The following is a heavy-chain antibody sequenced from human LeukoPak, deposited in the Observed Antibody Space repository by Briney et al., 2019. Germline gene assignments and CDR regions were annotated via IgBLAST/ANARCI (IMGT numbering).Heavy chain of an antibody. V-gene: IGHV3-23*01. CDR3: LREAGYCAPVCLKTNWFDP. Sequence: GGSLRLSCVASGFPFSSHAMSWVRQPPGKGLEWVSAISNGKTYYADSVRGRFTISIDGSKNTVYLQMNSLRDGDTALYYCLREAGYCAPVCLKTNWFDPWGQGTLVTV. CDR1: GFPFSSHA. D-gene: IGHD2-15*01. J-gene: IGHJ5*02. CDR2: ISNGKT.